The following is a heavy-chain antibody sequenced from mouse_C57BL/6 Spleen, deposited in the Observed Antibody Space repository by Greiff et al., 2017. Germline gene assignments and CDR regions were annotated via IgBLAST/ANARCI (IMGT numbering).Heavy chain of an antibody. CDR1: GYTFTSYG. Sequence: QVQLQQSGAELARPGASVKLSCKASGYTFTSYGISWVKQRTGQGLEWIGEIYPRSGNTYYNEKFKGKATLTADKSSSTAYMELRSLTSEDSAVYFCARTDYGSRGYFDYWGQGTTLTVSS. V-gene: IGHV1-81*01. CDR3: ARTDYGSRGYFDY. D-gene: IGHD1-1*01. CDR2: IYPRSGNT. J-gene: IGHJ2*01.